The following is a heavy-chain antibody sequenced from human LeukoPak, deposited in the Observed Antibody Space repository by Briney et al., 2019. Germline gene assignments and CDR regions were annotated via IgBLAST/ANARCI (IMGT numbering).Heavy chain of an antibody. CDR2: IYYSGST. CDR3: ARRRSGWAWFDP. J-gene: IGHJ5*02. V-gene: IGHV4-59*12. D-gene: IGHD6-19*01. Sequence: PSETLSLTCTVSGGSIFSYYWSWIRQPPGKGLEWMGYIYYSGSTNYNPSLKSRVTISVDTSKNQFSLKLSSVTAADTAVYYCARRRSGWAWFDPWGQGTLVTVSS. CDR1: GGSIFSYY.